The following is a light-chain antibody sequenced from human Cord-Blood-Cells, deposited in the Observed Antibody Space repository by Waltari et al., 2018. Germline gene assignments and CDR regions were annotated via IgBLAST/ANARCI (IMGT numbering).Light chain of an antibody. V-gene: IGLV2-14*01. CDR1: SSDVGGYNY. CDR2: DVI. J-gene: IGLJ2*01. Sequence: QSTLTQPASVSGSPGQSITISCTGTSSDVGGYNYVSWYQQHPGKAPKRMIYDVIKRPSGVSNRFSGSKSGNTASLTISGLQAEDEADYYCSSYTSSSTVVFGGGTKLTVL. CDR3: SSYTSSSTVV.